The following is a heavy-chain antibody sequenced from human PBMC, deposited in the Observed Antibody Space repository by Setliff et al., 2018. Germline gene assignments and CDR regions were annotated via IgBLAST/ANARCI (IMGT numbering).Heavy chain of an antibody. J-gene: IGHJ4*02. CDR1: GDSIYNHF. CDR3: AGGLNSVSGTFAY. V-gene: IGHV4-4*08. CDR2: IYSTGST. Sequence: SETLSLTWTVSGDSIYNHFWSWVRQPPGKGLEWIGYIYSTGSTNYNPSLKSRVAISIDTSKNQFSLKVNSVTAADTAIYYCAGGLNSVSGTFAYWGQGSLVTVSS. D-gene: IGHD1-26*01.